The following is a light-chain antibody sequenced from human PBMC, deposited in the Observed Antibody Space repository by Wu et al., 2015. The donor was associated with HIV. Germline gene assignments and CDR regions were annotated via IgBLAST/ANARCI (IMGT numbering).Light chain of an antibody. CDR2: GAS. Sequence: EIVLTQSPGTLSLSPGERATLSCRASQSVTSNYLAWYQQKPGQAPRLLIYGASSRATGIPDRFRGSGSGTDFTLTISRLEPEDFALYYCQQYGSSPSTFGQGTRLEIK. CDR1: QSVTSNY. V-gene: IGKV3-20*01. J-gene: IGKJ5*01. CDR3: QQYGSSPST.